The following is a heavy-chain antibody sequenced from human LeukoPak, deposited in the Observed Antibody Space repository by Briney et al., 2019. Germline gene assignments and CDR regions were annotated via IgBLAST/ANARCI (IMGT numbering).Heavy chain of an antibody. CDR3: ATYSGSYGAFDP. CDR1: GYSISSGYY. CDR2: IYYSGST. J-gene: IGHJ5*02. D-gene: IGHD1-26*01. V-gene: IGHV4-61*01. Sequence: SETLSLTCTVSGYSISSGYYWGWIRQPPGKGLEWIGFIYYSGSTNYNPSLKTRVTISVDTSKNQFSLKLSSVTAADTAVYYCATYSGSYGAFDPWGQGTLVTVSS.